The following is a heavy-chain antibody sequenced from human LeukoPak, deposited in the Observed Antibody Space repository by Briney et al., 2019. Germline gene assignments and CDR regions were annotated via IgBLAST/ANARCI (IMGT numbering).Heavy chain of an antibody. CDR3: ARLGAAAVDY. CDR2: INPSGGST. CDR1: GYTFTSYY. V-gene: IGHV1-46*01. Sequence: GASVKVSCKASGYTFTSYYMHWVRQAPGQGLEWMGIINPSGGSTSYAQKFQGRVTMTRDRSTRTVYMEVSSLRVEDSAVDYCARLGAAAVDYWGQGTLATVSS. D-gene: IGHD6-13*01. J-gene: IGHJ4*02.